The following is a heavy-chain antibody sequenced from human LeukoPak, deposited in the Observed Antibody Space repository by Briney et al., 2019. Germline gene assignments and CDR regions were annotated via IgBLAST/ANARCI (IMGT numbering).Heavy chain of an antibody. CDR3: ARSLGGYYGSGTAPTPDY. CDR2: ISSSSSYI. J-gene: IGHJ4*02. D-gene: IGHD3-10*01. Sequence: PGGSLRLSCAASGFTFSSYSMNWVRQAPGKGLEWVSSISSSSSYIYHADSVKGRFTISRDNAKNSLYLQMNSLRAEDTAVYYCARSLGGYYGSGTAPTPDYWGQGTLVTVSS. V-gene: IGHV3-21*01. CDR1: GFTFSSYS.